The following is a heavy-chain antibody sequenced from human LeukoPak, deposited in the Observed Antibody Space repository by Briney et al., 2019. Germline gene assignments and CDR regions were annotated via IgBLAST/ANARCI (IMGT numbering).Heavy chain of an antibody. CDR2: IKSKTDGGTT. V-gene: IGHV3-15*01. D-gene: IGHD3-10*01. J-gene: IGHJ4*02. CDR3: LRDWYGSGSYWQIRESYFDY. Sequence: GGSLKLSCAASGFTFSNAWMSWVRQAPGKGLEWVGRIKSKTDGGTTDYAAPVKGRFTISRDDSKNTLYLQMNSLKTEDTAVYYCLRDWYGSGSYWQIRESYFDYWGQGTLVTVSS. CDR1: GFTFSNAW.